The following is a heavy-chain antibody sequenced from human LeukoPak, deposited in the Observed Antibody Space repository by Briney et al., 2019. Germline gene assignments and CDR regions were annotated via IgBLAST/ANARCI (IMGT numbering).Heavy chain of an antibody. V-gene: IGHV4-39*01. CDR3: ARVSVVGALDY. Sequence: SETLSLTCTVPGGSISDSSYYWGWIRQPPGKGLEWIGSIYYSVSTYYNPSLKSRVTISVDTSKPPISLKLSSVTAPDTCIYYCARVSVVGALDYWGQGTLVTVSS. CDR2: IYYSVST. D-gene: IGHD1-26*01. J-gene: IGHJ4*02. CDR1: GGSISDSSYY.